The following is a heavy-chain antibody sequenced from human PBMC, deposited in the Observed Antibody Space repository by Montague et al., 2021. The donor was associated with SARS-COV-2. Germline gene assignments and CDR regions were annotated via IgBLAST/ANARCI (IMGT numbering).Heavy chain of an antibody. Sequence: SLRLSCAASGFTFSSYAMHWVRQAPGKGLEWVAVISYDGSHKYYADSVKGRFTISRDNSKNTLYLQMNSLRAEDTAVYYCASELADYGDFDYWGQGTLATVSS. J-gene: IGHJ4*02. CDR2: ISYDGSHK. CDR1: GFTFSSYA. CDR3: ASELADYGDFDY. V-gene: IGHV3-30-3*01. D-gene: IGHD4-17*01.